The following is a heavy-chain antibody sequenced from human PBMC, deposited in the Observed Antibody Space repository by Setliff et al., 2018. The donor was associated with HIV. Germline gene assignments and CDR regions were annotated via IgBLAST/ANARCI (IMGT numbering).Heavy chain of an antibody. V-gene: IGHV1-18*01. CDR3: ARAMKTMVRGVMGY. Sequence: AASVKVSCKASGYTFNNYGISWVRQAPGQGLEWMGWINTHSGYTNYAQNVQGRVTVTMDTSTSTAYMELRSLRSDDTAVYYCARAMKTMVRGVMGYWGQGTLVTVS. CDR1: GYTFNNYG. J-gene: IGHJ4*02. CDR2: INTHSGYT. D-gene: IGHD3-10*01.